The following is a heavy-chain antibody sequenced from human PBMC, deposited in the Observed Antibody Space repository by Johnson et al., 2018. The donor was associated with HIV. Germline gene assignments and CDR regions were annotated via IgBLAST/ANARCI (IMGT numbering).Heavy chain of an antibody. V-gene: IGHV3-11*04. Sequence: QVQLVESGGGLVHPGGSLRLSCAASGFTVSSNYMSWVRQAPGKGLEWVSYISSSGSTIYYADSVKGRFTISRDNAKNSLYLQMNSLRAEDTAVYYCARSGAASVAARGDAFDIWGQGTMVTVSS. CDR3: ARSGAASVAARGDAFDI. CDR2: ISSSGSTI. J-gene: IGHJ3*02. CDR1: GFTVSSNY. D-gene: IGHD6-6*01.